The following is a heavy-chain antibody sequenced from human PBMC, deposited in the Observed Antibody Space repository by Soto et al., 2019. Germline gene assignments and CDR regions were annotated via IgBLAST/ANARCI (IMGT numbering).Heavy chain of an antibody. V-gene: IGHV4-30-4*01. J-gene: IGHJ4*02. CDR3: ARGSYYYDSSGYYHY. CDR2: IYYSGST. Sequence: SETLSLTCTVSGGSISSGDYYWSWIRQPPGKGPEWIGYIYYSGSTYYNPSLKSRVTISVDTSKNQFSLKLSSVTAADTAVYYCARGSYYYDSSGYYHYWGRGTLVTVSS. CDR1: GGSISSGDYY. D-gene: IGHD3-22*01.